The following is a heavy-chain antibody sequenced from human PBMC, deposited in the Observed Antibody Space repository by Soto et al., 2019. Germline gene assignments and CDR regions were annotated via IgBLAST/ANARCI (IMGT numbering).Heavy chain of an antibody. D-gene: IGHD2-15*01. CDR3: TRDSGGRDAY. CDR2: INIDGSTT. CDR1: GFTFSTYW. J-gene: IGHJ4*02. Sequence: EVQLVESGGGLVQPGGSLRLSCAASGFTFSTYWMHWVRQAPGKGLEWVSRINIDGSTTNHADSVKGRFTISRDNAKNTLYLQMNSLRAEDTAVYYCTRDSGGRDAYWGQGTLVTVSS. V-gene: IGHV3-74*01.